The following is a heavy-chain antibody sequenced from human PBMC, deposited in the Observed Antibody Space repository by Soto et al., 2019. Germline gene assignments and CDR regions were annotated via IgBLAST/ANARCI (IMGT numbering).Heavy chain of an antibody. CDR3: AKGSSSVYYYYYGMDV. CDR1: GFNFKAYV. V-gene: IGHV3-30*18. Sequence: GGSLRLSCAASGFNFKAYVMHWVRQAPSKGLEWVTVMSFDGSHKYYADSVKGRFTISRDNSENTLYLQMNSLRPEDTAVYYCAKGSSSVYYYYYGMDVWGQGTTVTV. CDR2: MSFDGSHK. J-gene: IGHJ6*02. D-gene: IGHD6-6*01.